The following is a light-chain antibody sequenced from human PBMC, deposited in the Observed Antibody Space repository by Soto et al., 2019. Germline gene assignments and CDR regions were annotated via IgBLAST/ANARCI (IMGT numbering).Light chain of an antibody. CDR1: QSISSY. Sequence: MTQSPSSLSTSVGDRVTITCRASQSISSYLNWYQQQPGQAPRLLISGAATRATGIPARFSGRGSGTEFTLTVSSLQSEDFAVYYCQQYNNWPRTFGQGTKVEIK. V-gene: IGKV3-15*01. CDR3: QQYNNWPRT. CDR2: GAA. J-gene: IGKJ1*01.